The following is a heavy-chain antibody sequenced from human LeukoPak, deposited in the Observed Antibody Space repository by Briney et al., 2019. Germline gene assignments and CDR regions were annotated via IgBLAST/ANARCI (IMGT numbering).Heavy chain of an antibody. CDR2: INHSGST. CDR1: GGSFSGYY. CDR3: ARDGADFWSGYYTPWYFDY. Sequence: SETLSLTCAVYGGSFSGYYWSWIRQPPGKGLEWIGEINHSGSTNYNPSLKSRVTISVDTSKSQFSLKLSSVTAADTAVYYCARDGADFWSGYYTPWYFDYWGQGTLVTVSS. J-gene: IGHJ4*02. V-gene: IGHV4-34*01. D-gene: IGHD3-3*01.